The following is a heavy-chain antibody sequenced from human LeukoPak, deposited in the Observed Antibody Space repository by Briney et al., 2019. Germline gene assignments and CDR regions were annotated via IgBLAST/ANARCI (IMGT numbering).Heavy chain of an antibody. CDR1: GGSISSYY. J-gene: IGHJ4*02. CDR2: IYYSGST. D-gene: IGHD5-24*01. V-gene: IGHV4-59*12. Sequence: PSETLSLTCTVSGGSISSYYWSWIWQPPGKGLEWIGYIYYSGSTNYNPSLKSRVTISVDTSKNQFSLKLSSVTAADTAVYYCARPSSDGYNTCFDYWGQGTLVTVSS. CDR3: ARPSSDGYNTCFDY.